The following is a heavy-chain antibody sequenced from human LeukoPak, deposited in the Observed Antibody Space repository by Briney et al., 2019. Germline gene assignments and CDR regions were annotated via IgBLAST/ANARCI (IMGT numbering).Heavy chain of an antibody. J-gene: IGHJ5*02. CDR1: GYSISSGYY. D-gene: IGHD6-19*01. V-gene: IGHV4-38-2*02. CDR2: IYHSGST. CDR3: ARGPWKQWPTGHWFDP. Sequence: SETLSLTCTVSGYSISSGYYWGWIRQPPGKGLEWIGSIYHSGSTYYNPSLKSRVTISVDTSKNQFSLKLSSVTAADTAAYYCARGPWKQWPTGHWFDPWGQGTLVTVSS.